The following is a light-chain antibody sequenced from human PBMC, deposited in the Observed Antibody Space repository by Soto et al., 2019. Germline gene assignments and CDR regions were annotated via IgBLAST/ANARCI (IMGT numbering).Light chain of an antibody. CDR2: KIS. CDR1: QSLVHIDGNTY. J-gene: IGKJ2*01. CDR3: MQATQSYT. Sequence: DIVLTQTRLSSPVTLGQPASISCRSSQSLVHIDGNTYFNWLQQRPGQPPRLLISKISNRFPGVPDRVSGSGAGTDFTLKISRVEAEDVGVYYCMQATQSYTFGQGTRLEIK. V-gene: IGKV2-24*01.